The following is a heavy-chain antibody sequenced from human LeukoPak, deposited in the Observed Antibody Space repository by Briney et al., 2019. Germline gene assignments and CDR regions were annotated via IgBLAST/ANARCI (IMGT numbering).Heavy chain of an antibody. Sequence: PSETLSLTCAVYGGSFSGYCWSWIRQPPGKGLEWIGEINHSGSTNYNPSLKSRVTISLDTSKNQFSLKLSSVTTADTAVYYCARSVVTLYWYFDLWGRGTLVTVSS. D-gene: IGHD4-23*01. CDR3: ARSVVTLYWYFDL. CDR2: INHSGST. V-gene: IGHV4-34*01. J-gene: IGHJ2*01. CDR1: GGSFSGYC.